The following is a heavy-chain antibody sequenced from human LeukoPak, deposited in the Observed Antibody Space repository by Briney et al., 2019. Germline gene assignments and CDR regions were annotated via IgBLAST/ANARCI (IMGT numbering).Heavy chain of an antibody. CDR2: ITASGST. CDR3: ARHGYSSSFDY. Sequence: PSETLSLTCTVSGGSISSHYWSWIRQPAGEGLEWIGRITASGSTNCNPSLKSRVTISVDTSKNQFSLKLSSVTAADTAVYYCARHGYSSSFDYWGQGTLVTVSS. CDR1: GGSISSHY. V-gene: IGHV4-4*07. J-gene: IGHJ4*02. D-gene: IGHD6-6*01.